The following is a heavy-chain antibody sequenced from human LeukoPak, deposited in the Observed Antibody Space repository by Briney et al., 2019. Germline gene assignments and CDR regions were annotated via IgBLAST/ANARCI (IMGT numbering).Heavy chain of an antibody. V-gene: IGHV3-23*01. CDR3: AKARVRGVILPFDY. CDR2: ISGGGAST. CDR1: GFTFTSYA. Sequence: LRLSCAXSGFTFTSYAMTWVRQAPGKGLEWVSAISGGGASTYYADPLKGRFTISRDNSKNTLYLQMSSLRAEDTAVYYCAKARVRGVILPFDYWGQGALVTVSS. J-gene: IGHJ4*02. D-gene: IGHD3-10*01.